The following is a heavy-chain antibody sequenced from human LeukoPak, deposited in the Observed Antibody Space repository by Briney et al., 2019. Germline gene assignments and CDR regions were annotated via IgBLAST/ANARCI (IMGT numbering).Heavy chain of an antibody. D-gene: IGHD3-22*01. J-gene: IGHJ4*02. CDR1: GSAFSAYE. Sequence: GGSLRLSCAASGSAFSAYEMTWVRQSPGKGLEWVSYIAGSDTTTYYADSVRGRFTISRDNAKSSLYLQMNSLRAEDTALYYCTTLGYHLDSWGQGTLVTVSS. CDR2: IAGSDTTT. V-gene: IGHV3-48*03. CDR3: TTLGYHLDS.